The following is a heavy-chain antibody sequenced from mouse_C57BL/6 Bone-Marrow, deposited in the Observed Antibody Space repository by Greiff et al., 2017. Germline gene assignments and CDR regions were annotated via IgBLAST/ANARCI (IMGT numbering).Heavy chain of an antibody. J-gene: IGHJ1*03. V-gene: IGHV5-15*01. CDR3: ARTYFDV. CDR1: GFTFSDYG. CDR2: ISNLAYSI. Sequence: EVQLVESGGGLVQPGGSLKLSCAASGFTFSDYGMAWVRQAPRKGPEWVAFISNLAYSIYYADTVTGRFTISRENAKNTLYLEMSSLRSEDTAMYYCARTYFDVWGTGTTVTVSS.